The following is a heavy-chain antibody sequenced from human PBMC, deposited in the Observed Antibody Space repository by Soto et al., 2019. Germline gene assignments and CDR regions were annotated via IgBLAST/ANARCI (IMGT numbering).Heavy chain of an antibody. V-gene: IGHV1-18*01. D-gene: IGHD3-10*01. CDR1: GYTFTSYG. Sequence: GASVKVSCKASGYTFTSYGISWVRQAPGQGLEWMGWISAYNGNTNYAQKLQGRVTMTTDTSTSTAYMELRSLRSDDTAVYYCAREIASLLWFGAPYYGMDVWGQGTTVTVSS. CDR2: ISAYNGNT. CDR3: AREIASLLWFGAPYYGMDV. J-gene: IGHJ6*02.